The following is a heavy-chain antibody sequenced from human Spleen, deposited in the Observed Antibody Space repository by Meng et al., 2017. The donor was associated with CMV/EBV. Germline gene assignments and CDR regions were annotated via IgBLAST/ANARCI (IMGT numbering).Heavy chain of an antibody. CDR2: ISAYNGDT. CDR1: GYIFTKYG. CDR3: ARVEEEVIGAFDI. V-gene: IGHV1-18*01. J-gene: IGHJ3*02. D-gene: IGHD3-22*01. Sequence: ASVKVSCKASGYIFTKYGVNWMRQAPGQGPEWMGWISAYNGDTMYAPKLQGRVTMTTDTSTSTAYMELRSLRSDDTAVYYCARVEEEVIGAFDIWGQGTMVTVSS.